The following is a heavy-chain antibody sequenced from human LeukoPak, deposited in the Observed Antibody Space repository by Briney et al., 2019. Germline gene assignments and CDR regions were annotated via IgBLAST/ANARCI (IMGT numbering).Heavy chain of an antibody. CDR1: GYTFTSYG. J-gene: IGHJ3*02. Sequence: ASVKVSCKASGYTFTSYGISWVRQAPGQGLGWMGWISAYDGNTNYAQKLQGRVTMTTDTSTSTAYMELRSLRSDDTAVYYCARDLGGCSGGSCYSLGAFDIWGQGTMVTVSS. CDR3: ARDLGGCSGGSCYSLGAFDI. D-gene: IGHD2-15*01. CDR2: ISAYDGNT. V-gene: IGHV1-18*01.